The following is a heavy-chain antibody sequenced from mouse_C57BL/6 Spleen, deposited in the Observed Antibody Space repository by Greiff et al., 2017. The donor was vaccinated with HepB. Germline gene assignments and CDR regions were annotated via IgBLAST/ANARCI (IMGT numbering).Heavy chain of an antibody. D-gene: IGHD6-2*01. Sequence: EVKLQESGPGLVKPSQSLSLTCSVPCYSITSGYYWNWIRQFPGNKLEWMGYISYDGSNNSNPSLKNRISITRDTSKNPFLLKLNSVTTEDTATYYGAISEGHVLDTWSQGASLTVSP. CDR1: CYSITSGYY. CDR3: AISEGHVLDT. J-gene: IGHJ2*02. CDR2: ISYDGSN. V-gene: IGHV3-6*01.